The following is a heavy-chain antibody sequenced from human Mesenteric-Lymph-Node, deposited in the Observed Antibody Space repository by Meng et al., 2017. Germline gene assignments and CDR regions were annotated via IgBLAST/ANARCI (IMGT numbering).Heavy chain of an antibody. CDR2: INPSDGST. J-gene: IGHJ5*02. Sequence: ASVKVSCKASGYTFTSYYMHWVRQAPGQGLEWMGIINPSDGSTTYAQKFQGRVTLTRDTSTSTFTFYMELSSLRSEDTAMYYCARHSGSFHLTDWFDPWGQGTLVTVSS. CDR3: ARHSGSFHLTDWFDP. D-gene: IGHD1-26*01. CDR1: GYTFTSYY. V-gene: IGHV1-46*01.